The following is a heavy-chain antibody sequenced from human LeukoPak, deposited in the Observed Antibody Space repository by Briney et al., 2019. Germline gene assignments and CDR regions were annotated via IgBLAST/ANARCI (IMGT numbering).Heavy chain of an antibody. V-gene: IGHV3-48*02. CDR3: ARDRVGMDV. D-gene: IGHD3-10*01. CDR2: ISSSSSTI. Sequence: GGSLRLSCGGSGFTLSNYAMTWVRQAPGKGLEWVSYISSSSSTIYYTDSVKGRFTISRDNAKNSLNLQMNSLRDEDTAVYYCARDRVGMDVWGQGTTVTVSS. CDR1: GFTLSNYA. J-gene: IGHJ6*02.